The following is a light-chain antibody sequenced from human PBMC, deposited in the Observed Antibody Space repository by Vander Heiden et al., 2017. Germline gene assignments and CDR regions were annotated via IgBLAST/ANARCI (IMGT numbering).Light chain of an antibody. Sequence: SYVLTPPPSVSVAPGQTARITCGGNKIETKSVHWYQQRPGQAPVLVVYDDSDRPSGIPERFSGSNSGNTATLTIRRVEAGDEADYYCQVWDGSGLLFGGGTKLTVL. V-gene: IGLV3-21*02. J-gene: IGLJ2*01. CDR3: QVWDGSGLL. CDR2: DDS. CDR1: KIETKS.